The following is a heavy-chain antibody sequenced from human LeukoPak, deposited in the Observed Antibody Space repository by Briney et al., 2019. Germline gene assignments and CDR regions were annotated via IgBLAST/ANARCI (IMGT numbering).Heavy chain of an antibody. Sequence: PSETLSLTCAVYGGSFSGYYWSWIRQPPGKGLEWIGEINHSGSTNYNPSLKSRVTISVDTSKNQFSLKLSSVTAADTAVYYCAXXXXXXWGAYYYYGMDVWGQGTTVTVSS. V-gene: IGHV4-34*01. J-gene: IGHJ6*02. CDR1: GGSFSGYY. D-gene: IGHD3-16*01. CDR3: AXXXXXXWGAYYYYGMDV. CDR2: INHSGST.